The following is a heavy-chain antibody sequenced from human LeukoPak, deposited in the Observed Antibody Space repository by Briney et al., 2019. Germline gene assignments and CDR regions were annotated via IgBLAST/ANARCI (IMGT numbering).Heavy chain of an antibody. V-gene: IGHV4-59*01. CDR1: GDPINSYY. J-gene: IGHJ2*01. CDR2: IYYSGST. D-gene: IGHD2-21*01. CDR3: ARTAYARFFDL. Sequence: SETLSLTCTVSGDPINSYYWSWIRQPPGKGLEWIGHIYYSGSTNYNPSLKSRVTISIDTSKNQFSLKLSSVTAADMAVYYCARTAYARFFDLWGRGTLVTVSS.